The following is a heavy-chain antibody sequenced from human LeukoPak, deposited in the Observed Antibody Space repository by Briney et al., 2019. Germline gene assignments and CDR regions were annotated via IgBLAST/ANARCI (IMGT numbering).Heavy chain of an antibody. CDR3: SWIRGALGFYFMDV. CDR2: ILGKGSGGTT. J-gene: IGHJ6*03. CDR1: GFTFSSYA. Sequence: GGSLRLSCAASGFTFSSYAMSWVRQAPGKGLEWVGRILGKGSGGTTDYAAPVQGRFTISRDDSKDTLYLEMNSLKTEDTAVYYCSWIRGALGFYFMDVWGKGTTVTISS. D-gene: IGHD3-10*01. V-gene: IGHV3-15*01.